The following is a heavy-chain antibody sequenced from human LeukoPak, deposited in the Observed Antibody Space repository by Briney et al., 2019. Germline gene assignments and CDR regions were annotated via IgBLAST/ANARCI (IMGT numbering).Heavy chain of an antibody. CDR3: ARDLTHRRYYDSSGYQIVPAF. V-gene: IGHV1-18*01. D-gene: IGHD3-22*01. J-gene: IGHJ4*02. Sequence: GASVKVSCKASGYILTTYGISWVRQAPGQGLEWMGWISAYNGNTNYAQKLQGRVTMTTDTSTSTAYMELRSLRSDDTAVYYCARDLTHRRYYDSSGYQIVPAFWGQGTLVTVSS. CDR1: GYILTTYG. CDR2: ISAYNGNT.